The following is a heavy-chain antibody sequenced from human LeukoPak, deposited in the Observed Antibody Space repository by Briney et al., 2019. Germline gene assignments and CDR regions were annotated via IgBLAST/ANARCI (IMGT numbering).Heavy chain of an antibody. CDR2: ISYDGSNK. CDR3: ARMHYVSKAAAGPLDY. Sequence: GGSLRLSCAASGFTFSSYAMHWVRQAPGKGLEWVAVISYDGSNKYYADSVKGRFTISRDNSKSTLYLQMNSLRAEDTAVYYCARMHYVSKAAAGPLDYWGQGTLVTVSS. V-gene: IGHV3-30-3*01. D-gene: IGHD6-13*01. CDR1: GFTFSSYA. J-gene: IGHJ4*02.